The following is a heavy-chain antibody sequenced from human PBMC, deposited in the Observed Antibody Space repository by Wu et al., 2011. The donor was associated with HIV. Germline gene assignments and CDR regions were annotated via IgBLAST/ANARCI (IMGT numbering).Heavy chain of an antibody. D-gene: IGHD3-10*01. V-gene: IGHV1-46*01. J-gene: IGHJ6*02. CDR1: GNTFINYY. Sequence: QVQLVQSGAEVKKPGASVKVSCKASGNTFINYYIHWVRQAPGQGLEWMGIIDPSGGSTTYAQKFQGRVTMTRDTSTSTVYMELNSLRSEDTAVYYCCFFSPVYSGSYSWDVWGQGTTVTVSS. CDR3: CFFSPVYSGSYSWDV. CDR2: IDPSGGST.